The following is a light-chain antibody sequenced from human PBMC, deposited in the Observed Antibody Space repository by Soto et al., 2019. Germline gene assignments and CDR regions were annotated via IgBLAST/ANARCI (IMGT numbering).Light chain of an antibody. J-gene: IGKJ5*01. CDR3: HSRA. CDR1: QTISRW. Sequence: DIQLTQTPSTLSASVGDEVTITCRASQTISRWLAWYQQKPGRAPKLLIYDASTLESGVPSRFSVSGSETEFTLTISRLQPDDFATYFCHSRAFGQGTRL. CDR2: DAS. V-gene: IGKV1-5*01.